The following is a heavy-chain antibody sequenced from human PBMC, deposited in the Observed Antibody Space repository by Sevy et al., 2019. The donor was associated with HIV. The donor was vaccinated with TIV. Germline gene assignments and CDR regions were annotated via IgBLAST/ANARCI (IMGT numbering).Heavy chain of an antibody. CDR1: AFTVSDNY. Sequence: GGSLRLSCAASAFTVSDNYMAWVRLAPGKGLEWVSLIDSDGSAYYADSVKGRFTISRDNVKNTLYLQINALRAEDTGLYFCARDRYYDASGYYYYYYGMDVWGQGTTVTVSS. V-gene: IGHV3-66*01. CDR3: ARDRYYDASGYYYYYYGMDV. J-gene: IGHJ6*02. CDR2: IDSDGSA. D-gene: IGHD3-22*01.